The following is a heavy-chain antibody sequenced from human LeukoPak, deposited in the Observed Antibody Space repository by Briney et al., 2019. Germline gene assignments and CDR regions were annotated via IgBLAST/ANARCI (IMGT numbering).Heavy chain of an antibody. CDR2: ISAYNGNT. CDR1: GYTFTSYG. CDR3: ARDPRRHSAAGTTGDY. Sequence: HGASVKVSCKASGYTFTSYGISWVRQAPGQGLEWMGCISAYNGNTNYAQKLQGRVTMTTDTSTSTAYMELRSLRSDDTAVYYCARDPRRHSAAGTTGDYLGQGTLVTVSS. V-gene: IGHV1-18*01. D-gene: IGHD6-13*01. J-gene: IGHJ4*02.